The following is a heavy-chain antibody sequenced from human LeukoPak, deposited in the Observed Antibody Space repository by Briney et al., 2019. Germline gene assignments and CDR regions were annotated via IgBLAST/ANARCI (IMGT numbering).Heavy chain of an antibody. CDR1: GYIFTDYY. CDR3: ARGSGAFDP. J-gene: IGHJ5*02. Sequence: ASVKVSCKASGYIFTDYYMHWVRQAPGQELGWMGRINPNSGGTNYAQKFQGRVTMTRDTSISTAYTELSSLRSEDAAVYYCARGSGAFDPWGQGTLVTVSS. V-gene: IGHV1/OR15-1*01. D-gene: IGHD3-10*01. CDR2: INPNSGGT.